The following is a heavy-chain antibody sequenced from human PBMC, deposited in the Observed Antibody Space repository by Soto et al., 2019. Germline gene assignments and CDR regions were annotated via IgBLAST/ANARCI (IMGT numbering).Heavy chain of an antibody. Sequence: GASVKVSCKASGYAFTSYGSSWVRQAPGQGLEWMGWISAYNGNTNYAQKLQGRVTMTTDTSTSTAYMELRSLRSDDTAVYYCARERIAAAPYAFDIWGQGIMVTVSS. CDR3: ARERIAAAPYAFDI. J-gene: IGHJ3*02. CDR2: ISAYNGNT. D-gene: IGHD6-13*01. V-gene: IGHV1-18*01. CDR1: GYAFTSYG.